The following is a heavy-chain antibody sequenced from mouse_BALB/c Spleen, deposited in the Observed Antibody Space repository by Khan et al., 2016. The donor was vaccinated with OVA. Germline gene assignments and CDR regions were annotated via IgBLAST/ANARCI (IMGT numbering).Heavy chain of an antibody. V-gene: IGHV1-4*01. D-gene: IGHD2-14*01. J-gene: IGHJ4*01. CDR3: ARRTTGYTMDS. Sequence: QLQQSGAELARPGASVRMSCKASGYTFTSNTMHWIKQRPGQGLEWIGYINPRSGYTNYNQNFKDKATLTADKSSSTAYMQLSSLTSEDSAVYYCARRTTGYTMDSWGQGTSVTVSS. CDR2: INPRSGYT. CDR1: GYTFTSNT.